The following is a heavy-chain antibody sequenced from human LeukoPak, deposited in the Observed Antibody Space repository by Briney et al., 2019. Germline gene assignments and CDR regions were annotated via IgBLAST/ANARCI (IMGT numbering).Heavy chain of an antibody. CDR1: GFTLTSDK. Sequence: GGSLRLSCAVSGFTLTSDKMHWVRQAPGKGLVWVSRFDTDGSSTTYADSVRGRFTISRDNAKNTLYLQMNSLRAEDTAVYYCARGSSNWNNAFDIWGQGAMVTVSS. CDR3: ARGSSNWNNAFDI. D-gene: IGHD1-1*01. J-gene: IGHJ3*02. V-gene: IGHV3-74*01. CDR2: FDTDGSST.